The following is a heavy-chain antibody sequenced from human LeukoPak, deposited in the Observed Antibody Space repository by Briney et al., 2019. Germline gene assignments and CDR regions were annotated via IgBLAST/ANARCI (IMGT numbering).Heavy chain of an antibody. CDR1: GYTFSDYS. CDR3: ARPHLYYDYVWGSRPYYYYMDV. CDR2: INTNTGNP. J-gene: IGHJ6*03. D-gene: IGHD3-16*01. V-gene: IGHV7-4-1*02. Sequence: ASVKVSCKASGYTFSDYSMSWVRQAPGQGLEWMGWINTNTGNPTYAQGFTGRFVFSLDTSVSTAYLQISSLKAEDTAVYYCARPHLYYDYVWGSRPYYYYMDVWGKGTTVTVSS.